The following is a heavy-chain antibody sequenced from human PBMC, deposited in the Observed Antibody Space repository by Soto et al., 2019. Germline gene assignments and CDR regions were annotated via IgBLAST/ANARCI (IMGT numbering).Heavy chain of an antibody. CDR1: GGTFSSYA. CDR3: ASRGDYGSGSFPYYYYYYGMDV. V-gene: IGHV1-69*06. Sequence: QVQLVQSGAEVKKPGSSVKVSCKASGGTFSSYAISWVRQAPGQGLEWMGGIIPIFGTANYAQKFQGRVTITADKSTSTAYMELSSLRSEDTAVYYCASRGDYGSGSFPYYYYYYGMDVWGQGTTVTVSS. D-gene: IGHD3-10*01. J-gene: IGHJ6*02. CDR2: IIPIFGTA.